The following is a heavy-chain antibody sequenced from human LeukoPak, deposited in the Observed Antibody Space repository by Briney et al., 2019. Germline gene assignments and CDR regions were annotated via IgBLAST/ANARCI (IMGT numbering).Heavy chain of an antibody. CDR3: ARDGDSSGYYVNFDY. Sequence: PGGSLRLSCAASGFTFSSYWMHWVRQSPGKGLVWVSRINSDGSSTSYADSVKGRVTISRGNAKNTLYLQMNSLRAEDTAVYYCARDGDSSGYYVNFDYWGQGTLVTVSS. CDR1: GFTFSSYW. J-gene: IGHJ4*02. V-gene: IGHV3-74*01. CDR2: INSDGSST. D-gene: IGHD3-22*01.